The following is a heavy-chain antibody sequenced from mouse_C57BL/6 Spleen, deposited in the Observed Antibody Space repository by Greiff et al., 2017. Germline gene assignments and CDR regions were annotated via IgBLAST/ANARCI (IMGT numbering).Heavy chain of an antibody. J-gene: IGHJ2*01. D-gene: IGHD2-1*01. CDR2: IRNKANGYTT. CDR3: ARYSNYVRGFDY. Sequence: EVKVVESGGGLVQPGGSLSLSCAASGFTFTDYYMSWVRQPPGKALEWLGFIRNKANGYTTEYSASVKGRFTISRDYSPSILYLIMNAMRAEDSAAYYCARYSNYVRGFDYWGQGTTRTVSS. V-gene: IGHV7-3*01. CDR1: GFTFTDYY.